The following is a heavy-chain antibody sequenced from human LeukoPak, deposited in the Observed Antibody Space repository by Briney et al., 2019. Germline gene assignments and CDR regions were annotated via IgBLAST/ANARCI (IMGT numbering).Heavy chain of an antibody. Sequence: ASVKGSCKASGYTFTGYYMHWVRQAPGQGLEWMGWINPNSGGTNYAQRFQGRVTMTRDTSISTAYMELSRLRSDDTAVYSCARAVDPWSYFDYWGQGTLVTVSS. CDR3: ARAVDPWSYFDY. CDR2: INPNSGGT. D-gene: IGHD4-23*01. J-gene: IGHJ4*02. CDR1: GYTFTGYY. V-gene: IGHV1-2*02.